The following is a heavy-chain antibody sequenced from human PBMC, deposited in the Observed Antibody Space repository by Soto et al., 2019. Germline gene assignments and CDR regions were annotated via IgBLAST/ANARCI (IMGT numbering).Heavy chain of an antibody. CDR3: ARAPIRGYSGYDYFHYFDY. CDR1: GFTFSDYY. J-gene: IGHJ4*02. CDR2: ISSSGSTI. Sequence: GGSLRLSCAASGFTFSDYYMSWIRQAPGKGLEWVSYISSSGSTIYYADSVKGRFTISRDNAKNSLYLQMNSLRAEDTAVYYCARAPIRGYSGYDYFHYFDYWGQGTLVTVSS. D-gene: IGHD5-12*01. V-gene: IGHV3-11*01.